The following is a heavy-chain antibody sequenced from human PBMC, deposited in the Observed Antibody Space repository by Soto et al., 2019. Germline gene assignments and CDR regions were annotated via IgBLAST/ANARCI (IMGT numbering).Heavy chain of an antibody. V-gene: IGHV3-66*01. J-gene: IGHJ3*02. CDR3: XXEVXPWDAFDI. CDR2: IYSGGST. CDR1: XFXXSSNX. Sequence: EVQLVESGGGLVQPGGSLRLSCXXXXFXXSSNXMSWVRQAPGKGLEWVSVIYSGGSTYYADSVKGRFTISRDNSKNTLYLQMNSLXXEXXXXXXXXXEVXPWDAFDIWGQGTMVTVSS.